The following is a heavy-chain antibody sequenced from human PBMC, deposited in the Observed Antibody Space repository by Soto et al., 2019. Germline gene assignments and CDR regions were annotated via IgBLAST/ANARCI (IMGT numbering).Heavy chain of an antibody. Sequence: SETLSLTCTVSGGSISSYYWSWIRQPPGKGLEWIGYIYYSGSTNYNLSLKSRVTISVDTSKNQFSLKLSSMTAADTAGYYCARLVGSYDFESGYDNNWFDPWGQGTLVTDS. J-gene: IGHJ5*02. D-gene: IGHD3-3*01. CDR2: IYYSGST. CDR1: GGSISSYY. V-gene: IGHV4-59*01. CDR3: ARLVGSYDFESGYDNNWFDP.